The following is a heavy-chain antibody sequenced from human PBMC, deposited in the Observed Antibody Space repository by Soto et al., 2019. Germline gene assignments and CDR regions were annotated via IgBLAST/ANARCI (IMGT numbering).Heavy chain of an antibody. D-gene: IGHD3-10*01. Sequence: SETLSLTCAVSGYSITSSSFWGWIRQPPGKGLEWIGSIHLGGTTYYDPSLKSRVTISLDTSRNEFSLRLTSVTAADTAVYYCARPRPNFGAVDSWGQGALVTVSS. CDR1: GYSITSSSF. CDR2: IHLGGTT. V-gene: IGHV4-38-2*01. CDR3: ARPRPNFGAVDS. J-gene: IGHJ4*02.